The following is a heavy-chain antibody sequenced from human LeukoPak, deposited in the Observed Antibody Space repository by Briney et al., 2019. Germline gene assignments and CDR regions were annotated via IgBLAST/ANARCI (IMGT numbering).Heavy chain of an antibody. V-gene: IGHV3-21*01. J-gene: IGHJ3*02. CDR3: AREGYYYDSSGYPGASFDI. Sequence: LGGSLRLSCAASGFTFSSYSMNWVRQAPGKGLEWVSSISSSSSYIYYADSVKGRFTISRDNAKNSLYLQMNSLRAEDTAVYYCAREGYYYDSSGYPGASFDIWGQGTMVTVSS. D-gene: IGHD3-22*01. CDR2: ISSSSSYI. CDR1: GFTFSSYS.